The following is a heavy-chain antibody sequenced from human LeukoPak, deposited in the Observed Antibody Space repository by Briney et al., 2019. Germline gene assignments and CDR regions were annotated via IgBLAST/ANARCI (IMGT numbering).Heavy chain of an antibody. CDR1: GYTFTSYD. CDR2: MNPNSGNT. V-gene: IGHV1-8*01. D-gene: IGHD2-2*02. J-gene: IGHJ6*02. Sequence: ASVKASCKASGYTFTSYDINRVRQATGQGLEGMGWMNPNSGNTGYAQKFQGRVTMTRNTSISTAYMELSSLRSEDTAVYYCARVGRRIVVVPAAIEAYYYGMDVWGQGTTVTVSS. CDR3: ARVGRRIVVVPAAIEAYYYGMDV.